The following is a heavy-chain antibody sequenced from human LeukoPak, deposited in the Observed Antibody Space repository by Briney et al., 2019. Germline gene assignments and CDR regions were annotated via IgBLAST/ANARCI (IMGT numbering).Heavy chain of an antibody. D-gene: IGHD3-3*01. CDR2: INWNGGST. V-gene: IGHV3-20*04. J-gene: IGHJ6*03. CDR1: GFTFSNYW. Sequence: GGSLKLSCAASGFTFSNYWMTWVRQAPGKGLEWVSGINWNGGSTGYADSVKGRFTISRDNAKNSLYLQMNSLRAEDTAVYYCARSAVPATYYDFWSGYSPSYYMDVWGKGTTVTVSS. CDR3: ARSAVPATYYDFWSGYSPSYYMDV.